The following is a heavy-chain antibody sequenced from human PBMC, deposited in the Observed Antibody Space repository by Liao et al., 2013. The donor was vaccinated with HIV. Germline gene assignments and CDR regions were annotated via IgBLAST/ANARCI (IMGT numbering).Heavy chain of an antibody. J-gene: IGHJ6*03. Sequence: QLQLQESGSGLVKPSQTLSLTCAVSGGSISSGGYHWSWIRQAPGKGLEWIGEINHSGWTNYNPSLNSRLTISVDTSKNQFSLKLRSVTAADTAIYYCARAQWEKITCEGFVCYYYIHYLDVWGRGPRSQSP. D-gene: IGHD1-26*01. CDR1: GGSISSGGYH. CDR2: INHSGWT. CDR3: ARAQWEKITCEGFVCYYYIHYLDV. V-gene: IGHV4-30-2*01.